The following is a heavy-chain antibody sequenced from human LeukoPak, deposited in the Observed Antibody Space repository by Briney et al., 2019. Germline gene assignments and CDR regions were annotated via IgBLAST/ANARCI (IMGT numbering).Heavy chain of an antibody. V-gene: IGHV4-39*07. Sequence: SETLSLTCTVSGGSISSSSYYWGWIRQPPGKGLEWIGSIYYSGSTYYNPSLKSRVTISVDTSKNQFSLKLSSVTAADTAVYYCARDRAVAGTSSFNLFDYWGQGTLVTVSS. J-gene: IGHJ4*02. CDR2: IYYSGST. D-gene: IGHD6-19*01. CDR1: GGSISSSSYY. CDR3: ARDRAVAGTSSFNLFDY.